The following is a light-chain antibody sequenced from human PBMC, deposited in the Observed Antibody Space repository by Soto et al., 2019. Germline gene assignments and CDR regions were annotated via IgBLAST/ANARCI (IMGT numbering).Light chain of an antibody. CDR2: EVS. CDR1: SSDVGGYNY. V-gene: IGLV2-8*01. J-gene: IGLJ1*01. CDR3: SSFAGSNNFLYV. Sequence: QSALTQPPSASGSPGQSVTISCTGTSSDVGGYNYVSWYQQHPGKAPKLMIYEVSKRPSGVPDRFSGSKSGNTASLTVSGLHAEDEADYYWSSFAGSNNFLYVFRTGTKLTVL.